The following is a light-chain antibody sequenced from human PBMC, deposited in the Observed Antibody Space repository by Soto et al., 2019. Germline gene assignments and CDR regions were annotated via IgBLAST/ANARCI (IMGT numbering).Light chain of an antibody. V-gene: IGKV3-20*01. CDR1: QSVSSSY. J-gene: IGKJ2*01. CDR2: GAS. Sequence: EIVLTQSPGTLSLSPGERATLSCRASQSVSSSYLAWYQQKPGQAPRLLIYGASSRATDIPDRFSGSGSGKDFTLTISRLEPEDFALYYCQQYGSSPLYTFGQGTKLEIK. CDR3: QQYGSSPLYT.